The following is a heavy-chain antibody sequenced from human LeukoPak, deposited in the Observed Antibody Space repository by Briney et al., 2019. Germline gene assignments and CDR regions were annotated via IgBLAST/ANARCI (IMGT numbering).Heavy chain of an antibody. V-gene: IGHV3-30-3*01. J-gene: IGHJ3*01. CDR3: AREGSYDYRAGSDAFDV. Sequence: GGSLRLSCAASGFTFSSYWMSWVRQAPGKGLEWVALITYDGGDKYYADSVKGRFTISRDNSKNTVYLQMSSLGTVDTAVYYCAREGSYDYRAGSDAFDVWGQGTMVTVSS. D-gene: IGHD3-16*01. CDR1: GFTFSSYW. CDR2: ITYDGGDK.